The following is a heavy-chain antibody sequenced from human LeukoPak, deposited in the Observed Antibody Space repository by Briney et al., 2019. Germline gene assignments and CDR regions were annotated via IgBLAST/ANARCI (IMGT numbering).Heavy chain of an antibody. Sequence: GGSLRLSCAASGFTFNSYAMSWVPQAPGRGLEWGSGISVSGGSTDYADSVKGRFTISRDNSKNTLFLQMNSLRAEDTAVYYCAKDSSNIMGARLDYWGQGTLVTGSS. V-gene: IGHV3-23*01. D-gene: IGHD1-26*01. CDR3: AKDSSNIMGARLDY. J-gene: IGHJ4*02. CDR2: ISVSGGST. CDR1: GFTFNSYA.